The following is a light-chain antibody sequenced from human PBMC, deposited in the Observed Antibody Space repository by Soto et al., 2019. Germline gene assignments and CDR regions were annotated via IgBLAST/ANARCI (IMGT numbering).Light chain of an antibody. V-gene: IGKV1-5*01. CDR1: QSIRGY. CDR3: QQYNSYSPVT. J-gene: IGKJ1*01. CDR2: DAS. Sequence: DIQMTQSPSSLSASVVDRVTVTFRASQSIRGYLNWYQQKPGKAPKLLIYDASSLESGVPSRFSGSGSGTEFTLTISSLQPDDFATYYCQQYNSYSPVTFGQGTKVDIK.